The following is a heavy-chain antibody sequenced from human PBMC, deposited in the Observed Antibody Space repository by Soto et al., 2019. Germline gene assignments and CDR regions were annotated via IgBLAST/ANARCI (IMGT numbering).Heavy chain of an antibody. Sequence: QVQLVQSGAEVKKPGSSVKVSCKASGGTFSSYTISWVRQAPGQGLEWMGRIIPILGIANYAQKFQGRVTITADKSTSPAYMELSRLRSEDTAVYYCARDSGRIVATRIIFDYWGQGTLVTVSS. J-gene: IGHJ4*02. CDR2: IIPILGIA. V-gene: IGHV1-69*08. D-gene: IGHD5-12*01. CDR3: ARDSGRIVATRIIFDY. CDR1: GGTFSSYT.